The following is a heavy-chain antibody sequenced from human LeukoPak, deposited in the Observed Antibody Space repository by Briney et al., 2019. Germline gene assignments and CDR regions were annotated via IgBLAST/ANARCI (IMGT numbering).Heavy chain of an antibody. Sequence: SETLSLTCTVSGGSISSYYWSWIRQPPGKGLEWIGYIYYSGSTNYNPSLKSRVTISVDTSKNQFSLKLSSVTAADTAVYYCARHYGQGWWSSGCNWFDPWGQGTPGSVSS. D-gene: IGHD6-19*01. J-gene: IGHJ5*02. CDR1: GGSISSYY. CDR2: IYYSGST. CDR3: ARHYGQGWWSSGCNWFDP. V-gene: IGHV4-59*08.